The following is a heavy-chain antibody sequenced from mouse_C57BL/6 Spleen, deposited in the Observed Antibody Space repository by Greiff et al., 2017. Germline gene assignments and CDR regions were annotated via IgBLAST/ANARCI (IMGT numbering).Heavy chain of an antibody. CDR3: ARDYGSSQYYFDS. V-gene: IGHV5-17*01. Sequence: EVKLMESGGGLVKPGGSLKLSCAASGFTFSDYGMHWVRQAPEKGLEWVAYISSGSSTIYYADTVKGRFTISRDNAKNTLFLQMTSLRSEDTAMYYCARDYGSSQYYFDSWGQGTTLTVSS. J-gene: IGHJ2*01. D-gene: IGHD1-1*01. CDR2: ISSGSSTI. CDR1: GFTFSDYG.